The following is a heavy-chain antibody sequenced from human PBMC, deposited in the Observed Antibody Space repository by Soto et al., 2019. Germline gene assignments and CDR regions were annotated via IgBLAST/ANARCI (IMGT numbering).Heavy chain of an antibody. CDR3: ARDQGGAYFPHDGFDM. V-gene: IGHV3-30-3*01. CDR2: ISYDDGNVR. Sequence: QEQLVESGGGVVQPGRSLRLSCVASGFPFSEYAMHWVRQAPGKGLEWVAVISYDDGNVRYYADSVQGRFTGSRDNSKNTLFLQMDSLRSEDTAVYYCARDQGGAYFPHDGFDMWAKEQWSPSLQ. CDR1: GFPFSEYA. D-gene: IGHD1-26*01. J-gene: IGHJ3*02.